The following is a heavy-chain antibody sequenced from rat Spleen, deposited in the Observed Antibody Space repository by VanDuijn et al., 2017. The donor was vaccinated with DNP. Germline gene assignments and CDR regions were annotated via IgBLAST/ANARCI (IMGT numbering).Heavy chain of an antibody. CDR3: ARSELAYFAY. Sequence: EVQLVESGGDLVQPGRSLKLSCVASGFSFNNYWMAWIRQVPGKGLEWVASITPNGGTIYYPDSVKGRFTISRDNVRDTLYLQMNSLRSEDTATYYCARSELAYFAYWGQGVMVTVSS. D-gene: IGHD5-1*01. J-gene: IGHJ2*01. V-gene: IGHV5-31*01. CDR1: GFSFNNYW. CDR2: ITPNGGTI.